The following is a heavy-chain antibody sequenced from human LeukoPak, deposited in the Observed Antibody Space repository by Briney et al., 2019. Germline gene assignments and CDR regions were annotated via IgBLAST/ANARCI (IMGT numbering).Heavy chain of an antibody. Sequence: SETLSLTCTVSGGSISSYYWSWIRQPAGKGLEWIGRIYTSGSTNYNPSLKSRVTMSVDTSKNQFSLKLSSVTAADTAVYYCARHGLISGSYGEFDYWGQGTLVTVSS. CDR3: ARHGLISGSYGEFDY. J-gene: IGHJ4*02. D-gene: IGHD1-26*01. CDR2: IYTSGST. V-gene: IGHV4-4*07. CDR1: GGSISSYY.